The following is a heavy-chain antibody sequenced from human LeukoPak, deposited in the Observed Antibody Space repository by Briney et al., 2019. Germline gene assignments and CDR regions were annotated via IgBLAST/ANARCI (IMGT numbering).Heavy chain of an antibody. CDR1: GGSFSGYY. CDR3: ARKGRTVTTPPDY. CDR2: IHHSGST. V-gene: IGHV4-34*01. Sequence: SETLSLTCAVYGGSFSGYYWSWIRQPRGKGLEWIGEIHHSGSTNYNPSLKSRVTISVDTSKNQFSLKLSSVTAADTAVYYCARKGRTVTTPPDYWGQGTLVTVSS. D-gene: IGHD4-17*01. J-gene: IGHJ4*02.